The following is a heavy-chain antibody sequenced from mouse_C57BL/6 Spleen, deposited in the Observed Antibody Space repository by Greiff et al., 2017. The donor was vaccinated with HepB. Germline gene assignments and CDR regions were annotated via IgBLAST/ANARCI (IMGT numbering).Heavy chain of an antibody. J-gene: IGHJ2*01. CDR2: ISYDGSN. CDR1: GYSITSGYY. Sequence: EVKLLESGPGLVKPSQSLYLTCSVTGYSITSGYYWNWIRQFPGNKLEWMGYISYDGSNNYNPSLKNRISITSDTSKNQFFLKLNSVTTEDTATYYCAREWLPYYFDYWGQGTTLTVSS. V-gene: IGHV3-6*01. D-gene: IGHD2-2*01. CDR3: AREWLPYYFDY.